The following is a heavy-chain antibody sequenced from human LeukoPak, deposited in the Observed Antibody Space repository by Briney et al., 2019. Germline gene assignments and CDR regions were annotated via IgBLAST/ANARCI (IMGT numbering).Heavy chain of an antibody. D-gene: IGHD6-13*01. CDR2: IYHSGST. V-gene: IGHV4-4*02. CDR1: GGSISSSNW. CDR3: ARDSPQLGLFDY. J-gene: IGHJ4*02. Sequence: SETLSLTCAVSGGSISSSNWWSWVRQPPGKGLEWIGEIYHSGSTYYNPSLKSRVTISVDTSKNQFSLKLSSVTAADTAVYYCARDSPQLGLFDYWGQGTLVTVSS.